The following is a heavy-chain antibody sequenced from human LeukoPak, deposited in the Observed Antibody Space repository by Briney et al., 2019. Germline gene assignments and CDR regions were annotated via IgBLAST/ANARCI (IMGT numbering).Heavy chain of an antibody. CDR3: ARGYSGYDYHFDY. J-gene: IGHJ4*02. V-gene: IGHV4-59*12. CDR2: IYHSGST. CDR1: GGSISSY. D-gene: IGHD5-12*01. Sequence: SETLSLTCTVSGGSISSYWSWIRQPPGKGLEWIGYIYHSGSTYYNPSLKSRVTISVDRSKNQFSLKLSSVTAADTAVYYCARGYSGYDYHFDYWGQGTLVTVSS.